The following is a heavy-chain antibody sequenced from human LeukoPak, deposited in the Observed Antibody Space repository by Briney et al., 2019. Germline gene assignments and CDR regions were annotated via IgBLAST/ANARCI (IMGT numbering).Heavy chain of an antibody. CDR1: GGSISSYY. CDR2: IYYSGST. CDR3: ATRSGSGWFFDY. V-gene: IGHV4-59*01. D-gene: IGHD6-19*01. J-gene: IGHJ4*02. Sequence: PSETLSLTCTVSGGSISSYYWSWIRQPPGKGLEYIGYIYYSGSTNYNPSLKSRVTISVDTSKNQFSLKLYSVTAADTAVYYCATRSGSGWFFDYWGQGTLSPSPQ.